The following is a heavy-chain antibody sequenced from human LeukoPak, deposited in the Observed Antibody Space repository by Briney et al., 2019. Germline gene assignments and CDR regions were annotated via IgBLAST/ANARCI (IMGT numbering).Heavy chain of an antibody. CDR2: ISAYSGGT. V-gene: IGHV1-2*02. CDR1: GYTFISYG. J-gene: IGHJ4*02. D-gene: IGHD6-19*01. CDR3: AREGSGWYGNFDY. Sequence: ASVKVSCKASGYTFISYGITWVRQAPGQGLEWMGWISAYSGGTNYAQKFQGRVTMTRDTSISTAYMEVSRLRSDDTAVYYCAREGSGWYGNFDYWGQGTLVTVSS.